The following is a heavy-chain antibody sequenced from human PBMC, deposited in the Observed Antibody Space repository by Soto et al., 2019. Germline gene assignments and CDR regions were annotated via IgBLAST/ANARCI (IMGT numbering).Heavy chain of an antibody. D-gene: IGHD3-3*01. CDR1: GFSFGSYA. CDR2: ISGSDGKT. J-gene: IGHJ4*02. Sequence: GGSLRLSCAASGFSFGSYALSWVRQAPGKGLEWVSTISGSDGKTFYANSVKGRFSISRDTSQSTLYLQMNSLRADDTAMYYCARWSYLDYWGQGTRVTVSS. CDR3: ARWSYLDY. V-gene: IGHV3-23*01.